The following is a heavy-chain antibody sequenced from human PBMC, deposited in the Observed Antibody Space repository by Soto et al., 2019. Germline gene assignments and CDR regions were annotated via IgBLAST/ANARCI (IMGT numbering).Heavy chain of an antibody. CDR2: ISSSNRTI. CDR1: GFTFDDYA. Sequence: PGGSLRLSCAASGFTFDDYAMHWVRQAPGKGLEWVSYISSSNRTINYADSVKGRFIISRDNAKNSLYLQMHSLRDEDTAVYYCAREGWPLLQTGMDVWGQGTTVTVSS. CDR3: AREGWPLLQTGMDV. V-gene: IGHV3-48*02. J-gene: IGHJ6*02. D-gene: IGHD2-15*01.